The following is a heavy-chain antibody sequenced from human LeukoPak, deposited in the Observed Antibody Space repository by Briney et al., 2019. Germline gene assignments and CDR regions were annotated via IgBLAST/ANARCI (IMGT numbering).Heavy chain of an antibody. CDR1: GYSFTSYW. D-gene: IGHD3-3*01. CDR2: IYPGDSDT. CDR3: ARHVDYAFWSGYPEY. V-gene: IGHV5-51*01. Sequence: GESLKISCKGSGYSFTSYWICWVRQMPGKGLEWMWIIYPGDSDTRYSPSFQGQVTISADKSISTAYLQWSSLKAPDTAMYHYARHVDYAFWSGYPEYWGQGTLVTVCS. J-gene: IGHJ4*02.